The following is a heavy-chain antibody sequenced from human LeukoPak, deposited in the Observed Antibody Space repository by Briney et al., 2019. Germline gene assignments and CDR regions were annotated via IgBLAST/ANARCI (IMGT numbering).Heavy chain of an antibody. D-gene: IGHD3-9*01. CDR2: IYYSGST. CDR1: GGSISSYY. V-gene: IGHV4-59*01. Sequence: SETLSLTCTVSGGSISSYYWSWIRQPPGKGLEWIGYIYYSGSTNYNPSLKSRVTISVDTSKNQFSLKLSSVTAADTAVYYCAAGVNYDILTGFDAFDIWGQGTMVTVSS. CDR3: AAGVNYDILTGFDAFDI. J-gene: IGHJ3*02.